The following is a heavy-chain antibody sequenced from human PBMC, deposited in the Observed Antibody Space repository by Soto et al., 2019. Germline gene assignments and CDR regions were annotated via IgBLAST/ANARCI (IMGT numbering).Heavy chain of an antibody. D-gene: IGHD1-26*01. CDR3: ARVGQWELLPVGFDY. Sequence: GGSLRLSCAASGFTFSSYSMNWVRQAPGKGLEWVSSISSSSSYIYYADSVKGRFTISRDNAKNSLYLQMNSLRAEDTAVYYCARVGQWELLPVGFDYWGQGTLVTVSS. CDR1: GFTFSSYS. V-gene: IGHV3-21*01. J-gene: IGHJ4*02. CDR2: ISSSSSYI.